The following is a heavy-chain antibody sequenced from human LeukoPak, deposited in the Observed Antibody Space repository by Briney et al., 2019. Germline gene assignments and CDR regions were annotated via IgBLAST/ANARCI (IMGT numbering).Heavy chain of an antibody. CDR1: GYSFTSYD. D-gene: IGHD4-23*01. CDR2: MNPNSGAT. Sequence: ASVKVSCKATGYSFTSYDINWVRQAAGQGLEWMGWMNPNSGATGYVQKFQGRVTMTRDTSITTAYMELSSLTSDDTAVYYCARRLGLRWDLQAFDIWGQGTMVTVSS. CDR3: ARRLGLRWDLQAFDI. J-gene: IGHJ3*02. V-gene: IGHV1-8*01.